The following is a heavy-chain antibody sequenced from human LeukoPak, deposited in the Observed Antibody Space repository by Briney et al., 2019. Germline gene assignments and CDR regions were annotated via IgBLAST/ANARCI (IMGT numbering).Heavy chain of an antibody. CDR1: GYIFTDYN. V-gene: IGHV1-2*02. D-gene: IGHD3-10*01. J-gene: IGHJ4*02. CDR2: INSNSGGT. Sequence: ASVKVSCKTSGYIFTDYNIHWVRQAPGQGLEWMGWINSNSGGTEYTQKFQGRVTMTRDTSISTAYMELSSLRSDDTAVYYCARDSVLVWFGDLDYWGQGTLVTVSS. CDR3: ARDSVLVWFGDLDY.